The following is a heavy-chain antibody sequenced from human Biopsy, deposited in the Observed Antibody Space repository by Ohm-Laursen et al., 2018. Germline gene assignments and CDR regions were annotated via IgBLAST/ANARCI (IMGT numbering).Heavy chain of an antibody. CDR3: ARATVETASFDF. V-gene: IGHV4-31*01. CDR1: GGSISTDLNY. CDR2: IYHSGTT. J-gene: IGHJ4*02. Sequence: TLSLTCTVSGGSISTDLNYWSWIRQHPGKGLKWIGYIYHSGTTYYNPSLESQVTISIDTSKNQFSLKVTSVTAADTAVYYCARATVETASFDFWGQGALVTVSS. D-gene: IGHD5-18*01.